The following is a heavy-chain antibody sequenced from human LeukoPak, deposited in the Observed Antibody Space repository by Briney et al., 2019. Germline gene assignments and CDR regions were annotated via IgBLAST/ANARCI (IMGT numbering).Heavy chain of an antibody. CDR2: IYYSGST. V-gene: IGHV4-59*01. CDR3: ARGGSYYGYFDY. D-gene: IGHD1-26*01. CDR1: GGSISSYY. Sequence: KSSETLSLTCTVSGGSISSYYWSWIRQPPGKGLEWIGYIYYSGSTNYNPSLKSRVTISVDTSKNQFSLKLSSVTAADTAVYYCARGGSYYGYFDYWGHGALVTVSS. J-gene: IGHJ4*01.